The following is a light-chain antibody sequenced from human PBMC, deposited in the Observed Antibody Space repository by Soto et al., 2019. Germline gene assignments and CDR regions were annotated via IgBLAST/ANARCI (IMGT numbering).Light chain of an antibody. Sequence: QSVLTQPASVSGSPGQSITISCTGTSSDVGAYNCVSWYQQHPGKAPELIIFDVTNRPSGVSNRFSGSKSGNTASLTISGLQAEDETDYYCSSYTSSTIYVFGPGTKVPVL. V-gene: IGLV2-14*01. CDR1: SSDVGAYNC. CDR3: SSYTSSTIYV. CDR2: DVT. J-gene: IGLJ1*01.